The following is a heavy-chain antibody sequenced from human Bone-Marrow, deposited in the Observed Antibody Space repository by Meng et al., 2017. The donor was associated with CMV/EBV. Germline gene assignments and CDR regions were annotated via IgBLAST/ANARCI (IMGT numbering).Heavy chain of an antibody. CDR2: ISSNGHT. J-gene: IGHJ4*02. V-gene: IGHV4-30-4*08. D-gene: IGHD2-2*01. Sequence: SGVSISSGDYYWRWIRQPPANGLEWIRYISSNGHTYYNPSLKSRVTISVDTSKTQFSLKLSSVTAADTAVYYCARYQLLGGYYFDYWGQGTLVTVSS. CDR3: ARYQLLGGYYFDY. CDR1: GVSISSGDYY.